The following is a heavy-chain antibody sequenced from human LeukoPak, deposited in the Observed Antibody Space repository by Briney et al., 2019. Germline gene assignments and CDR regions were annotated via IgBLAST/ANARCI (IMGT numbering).Heavy chain of an antibody. J-gene: IGHJ4*02. CDR2: ISSSGSTI. CDR1: GFTFSDYY. V-gene: IGHV3-11*04. CDR3: APIWFGELLSVFDY. D-gene: IGHD3-10*01. Sequence: PGGSLRLSCAASGFTFSDYYMSWIRQAPGKGLEWVSYISSSGSTIYYADSVKGRFTISRDNAKNSLYLQMNSLRAEDTAVYYCAPIWFGELLSVFDYWGQGTLVTVSS.